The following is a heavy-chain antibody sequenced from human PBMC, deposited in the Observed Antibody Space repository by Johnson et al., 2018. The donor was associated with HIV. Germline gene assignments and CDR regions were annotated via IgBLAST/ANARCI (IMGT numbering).Heavy chain of an antibody. J-gene: IGHJ3*01. CDR3: ARGGGSDWYNAFDL. Sequence: VQVVESGGGLVQPGGSLRLSCAPSGFSVSSHDMHWVRQVRGKGLEWVAGIGSAGETYYPGSVKGRFTFVRDNAKNSVYLQMTSLRVEDTAVYYCARGGGSDWYNAFDLWGRGTMVTVSS. CDR2: IGSAGET. V-gene: IGHV3-13*01. D-gene: IGHD6-19*01. CDR1: GFSVSSHD.